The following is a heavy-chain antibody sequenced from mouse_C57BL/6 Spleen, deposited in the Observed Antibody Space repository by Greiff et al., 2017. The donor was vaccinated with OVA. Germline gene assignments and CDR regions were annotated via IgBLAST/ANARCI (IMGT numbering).Heavy chain of an antibody. D-gene: IGHD1-1*01. J-gene: IGHJ1*03. CDR1: GFTFSSYA. CDR2: ISSGGDYI. V-gene: IGHV5-9-1*02. Sequence: EVQGVESGEGLVKPGGSLKLSCAASGFTFSSYAMSWVRQTPEKRLEWVAYISSGGDYIYYADTVKGRSTISRDNARNTLYLQMSSLKSEDTAMYYCTREDYGSSYYWYFDVWGTGTMVTVSS. CDR3: TREDYGSSYYWYFDV.